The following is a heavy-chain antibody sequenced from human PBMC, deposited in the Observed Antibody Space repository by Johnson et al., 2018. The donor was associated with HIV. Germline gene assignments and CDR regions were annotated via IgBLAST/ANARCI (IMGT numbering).Heavy chain of an antibody. V-gene: IGHV3-30*04. Sequence: VQLVESGGCVVQPGRSLRLSCEASGFIFSSFAMHWVRQAPGKGLEWVAVISYHGSNKYYADSMKGRFTISRDNSKNTLYLQMNSLRADNTAVYSCAKNHFDSSALEAFDIWGQGTMVTVSS. CDR3: AKNHFDSSALEAFDI. D-gene: IGHD3-22*01. CDR1: GFIFSSFA. J-gene: IGHJ3*02. CDR2: ISYHGSNK.